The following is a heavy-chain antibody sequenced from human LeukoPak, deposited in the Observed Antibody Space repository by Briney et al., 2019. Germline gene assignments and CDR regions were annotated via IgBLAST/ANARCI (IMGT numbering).Heavy chain of an antibody. V-gene: IGHV4-39*02. CDR2: IYYTGNT. D-gene: IGHD1-1*01. CDR1: GGSVSSTSHH. J-gene: IGHJ4*02. CDR3: TREFTSTSGD. Sequence: SETLSLTCTVSGGSVSSTSHHWAWIRQPPGKGLEGIASIYYTGNTYYNPSLKSRLSISIDTSKNYFSLKLSSVTAADTAVYFCTREFTSTSGDWGQGTLVTVSS.